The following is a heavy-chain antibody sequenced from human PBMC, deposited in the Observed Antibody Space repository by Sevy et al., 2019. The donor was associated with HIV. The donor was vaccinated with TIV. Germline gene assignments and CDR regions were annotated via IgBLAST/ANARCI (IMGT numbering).Heavy chain of an antibody. CDR3: ARDWPEYSSSWD. Sequence: SETLSLTCTVSGGSISSGDYYWSWIRQPPGKGLEWIGYIHFSGNTYYNPSLRSRITISVDTSKNQFSLNLGSVTAADTAVYYCARDWPEYSSSWDWGQGTLVTVSS. CDR1: GGSISSGDYY. V-gene: IGHV4-30-4*01. J-gene: IGHJ4*02. D-gene: IGHD6-13*01. CDR2: IHFSGNT.